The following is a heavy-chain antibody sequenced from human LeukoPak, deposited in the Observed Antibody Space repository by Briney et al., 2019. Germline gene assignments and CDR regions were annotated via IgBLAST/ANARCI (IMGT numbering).Heavy chain of an antibody. V-gene: IGHV3-30-3*01. D-gene: IGHD3-16*02. CDR1: GFTFSSYA. Sequence: PGGSLRLSCAASGFTFSSYAMHWVRQAPGKGLEWVAVISYDGSNKYYADSVKGRFTISGDNSKNTLYLQMNSLRAEDTAVYYCARGTATYSHYDYVWGSYRYRYFDYWGQGTLVTVSS. CDR3: ARGTATYSHYDYVWGSYRYRYFDY. CDR2: ISYDGSNK. J-gene: IGHJ4*02.